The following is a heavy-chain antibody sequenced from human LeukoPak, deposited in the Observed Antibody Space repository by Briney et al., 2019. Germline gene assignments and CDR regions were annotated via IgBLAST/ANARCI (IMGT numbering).Heavy chain of an antibody. CDR3: ARVDWGSHWYFDL. D-gene: IGHD7-27*01. Sequence: PSETLSLTCTVPGGSISSSSYYWGWIRQPPGKGLEWIGSIYYSGSTYNNPSLKSRVTISVDTSKNQFSLKLSSVTAADTAVYYCARVDWGSHWYFDLWGRGTLVTVSS. CDR2: IYYSGST. V-gene: IGHV4-39*01. J-gene: IGHJ2*01. CDR1: GGSISSSSYY.